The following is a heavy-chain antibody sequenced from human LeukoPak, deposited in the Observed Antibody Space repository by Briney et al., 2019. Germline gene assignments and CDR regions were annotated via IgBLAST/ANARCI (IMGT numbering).Heavy chain of an antibody. Sequence: PSETLSLTCTVSGGSISSYYWSWIRQPPGKGLEWIGYIYYNGSTNYNPSLKSRVTISVDTSKNQFSLKLSSVTAADTAVYYCARSRYDILTGGPYYFDYWGQGTLVTVSS. V-gene: IGHV4-59*01. J-gene: IGHJ4*02. D-gene: IGHD3-9*01. CDR3: ARSRYDILTGGPYYFDY. CDR1: GGSISSYY. CDR2: IYYNGST.